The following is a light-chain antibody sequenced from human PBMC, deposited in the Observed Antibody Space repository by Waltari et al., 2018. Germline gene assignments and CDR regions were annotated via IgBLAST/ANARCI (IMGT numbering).Light chain of an antibody. V-gene: IGKV1-27*01. Sequence: DIQMTQSPSSLSASVGDRVTITCRASHGISNLLAWYQQKPGKVPKLLIYGASILQSGVPPRFSGSGSGTDFTLTISSLQPEDVATYYCQRYQSAPYTFGQGTKLEIK. J-gene: IGKJ2*01. CDR3: QRYQSAPYT. CDR1: HGISNL. CDR2: GAS.